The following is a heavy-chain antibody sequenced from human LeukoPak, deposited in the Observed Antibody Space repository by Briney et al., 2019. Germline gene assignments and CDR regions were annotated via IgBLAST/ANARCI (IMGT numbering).Heavy chain of an antibody. J-gene: IGHJ6*02. D-gene: IGHD6-19*01. CDR2: ISSSSSTI. CDR3: ARDSGGLIPMGIAVAGTHYYYGMDV. Sequence: PSETLSLTCTVSGGSISSYYWSWIRQPPGKGLEWVSYISSSSSTIYYADSVKGRFTISRDNAKNSLYLQMNSLRAEDTAVYYCARDSGGLIPMGIAVAGTHYYYGMDVWGQGTTVTVSS. CDR1: GGSISSYY. V-gene: IGHV3-48*04.